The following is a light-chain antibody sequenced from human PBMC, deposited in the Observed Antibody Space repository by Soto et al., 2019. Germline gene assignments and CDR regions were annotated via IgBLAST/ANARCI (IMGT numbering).Light chain of an antibody. CDR2: EVS. Sequence: QSALTQPASVCGSPGQSITISCTGTSSDVGGYNYVSWYQHNPGTAPKLMIYEVSNRPSGVSNRFSGSKSGNTASLTISGLQAEDEADYYCSSYTSSFTYVFGTGTKVTVL. V-gene: IGLV2-14*01. CDR3: SSYTSSFTYV. CDR1: SSDVGGYNY. J-gene: IGLJ1*01.